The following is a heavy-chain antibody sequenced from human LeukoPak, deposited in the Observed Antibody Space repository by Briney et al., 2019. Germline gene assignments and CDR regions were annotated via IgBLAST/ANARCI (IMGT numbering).Heavy chain of an antibody. CDR2: IYTSGST. J-gene: IGHJ5*02. CDR3: AGDISGGLFDP. CDR1: GGSINIHY. V-gene: IGHV4-4*07. D-gene: IGHD4-23*01. Sequence: SETLSLTCTVSGGSINIHYWSCIPHPAGKGLEWIVRIYTSGSTNYNPPLKSRVTMSVHASKNQFSLTLSYVTAADRAVYYCAGDISGGLFDPWGQGTLVTVSS.